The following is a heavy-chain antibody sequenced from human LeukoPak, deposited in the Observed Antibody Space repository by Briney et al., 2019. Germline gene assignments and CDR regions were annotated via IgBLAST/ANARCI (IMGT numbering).Heavy chain of an antibody. CDR2: INSDGSSA. D-gene: IGHD4-17*01. CDR3: ARGEDYGTNSFDY. CDR1: GFTFSSYW. V-gene: IGHV3-74*01. J-gene: IGHJ4*02. Sequence: GGSLRLSCAASGFTFSSYWMHWVRQAPGKGLVWVSRINSDGSSASYADSVKGRFTISRDNAKNSLYLQMNSLRAEDTAVYYCARGEDYGTNSFDYWGQGTLVTVSS.